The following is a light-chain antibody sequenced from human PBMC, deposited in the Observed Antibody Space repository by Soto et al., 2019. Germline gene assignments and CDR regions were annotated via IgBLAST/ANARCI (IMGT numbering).Light chain of an antibody. CDR2: GNN. Sequence: QSVLTQPPSVSGTPGQRVTISCTGSGYNNGAGYDVHWYQQLPGTAPKLLIYGNNNRPSGVPDRFSGSKSGTSASLAITGLQAGDEADYYCQSYDSSLRALYVSGTGTKLTVL. CDR1: GYNNGAGYD. J-gene: IGLJ1*01. CDR3: QSYDSSLRALYV. V-gene: IGLV1-40*01.